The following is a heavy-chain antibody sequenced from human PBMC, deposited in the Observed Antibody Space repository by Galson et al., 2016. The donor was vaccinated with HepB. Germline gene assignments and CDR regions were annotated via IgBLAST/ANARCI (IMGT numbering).Heavy chain of an antibody. CDR3: ASVIGVAPKDMDV. V-gene: IGHV3-33*01. D-gene: IGHD3-3*01. CDR2: IWFDGSNK. J-gene: IGHJ6*02. CDR1: GFTFRRHG. Sequence: SLRLSCAASGFTFRRHGMHWVRQAPGKGLEWMAAIWFDGSNKYYEDSVKGRFTISRDNSMDTMYRQMGSLRVDDTGLYYCASVIGVAPKDMDVWGQGTTVTVSS.